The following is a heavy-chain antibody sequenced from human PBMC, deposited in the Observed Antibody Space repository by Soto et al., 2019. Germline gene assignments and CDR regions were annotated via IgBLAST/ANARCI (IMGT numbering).Heavy chain of an antibody. D-gene: IGHD5-12*01. CDR2: IVPTVDTS. J-gene: IGHJ4*02. CDR3: VRVVAIPGYPDN. CDR1: GATFSSYA. Sequence: QVQLVQSGAEVRQPASSVKVSCKTSGATFSSYAITWVRQAPGQGLEWMGGIVPTVDTSTSAQKFQVRVTITADKFTNTVYMELSSLRSDDTAVYYCVRVVAIPGYPDNWGQGTLVTVSS. V-gene: IGHV1-69*14.